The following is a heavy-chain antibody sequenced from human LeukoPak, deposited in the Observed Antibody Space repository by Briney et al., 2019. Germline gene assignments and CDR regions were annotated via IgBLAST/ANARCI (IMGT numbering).Heavy chain of an antibody. CDR3: ARALDALDI. CDR2: INAGNGNT. Sequence: GASVKVSCKASGYTFTNYAMHWVRQAPGQRLEWMGWINAGNGNTKCSQKFQGRVTITRDTSASTAYMELSSLRSEDTAVYYCARALDALDIWGQGTMVTVSS. V-gene: IGHV1-3*01. J-gene: IGHJ3*02. CDR1: GYTFTNYA.